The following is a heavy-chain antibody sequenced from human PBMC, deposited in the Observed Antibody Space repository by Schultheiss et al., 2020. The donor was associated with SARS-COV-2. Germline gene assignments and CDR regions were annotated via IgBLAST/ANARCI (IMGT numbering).Heavy chain of an antibody. CDR2: IFYSGST. CDR1: GGSISSSSYY. CDR3: ARDGVGYSGFDY. V-gene: IGHV4-61*01. D-gene: IGHD4-11*01. J-gene: IGHJ4*02. Sequence: SETLSLTCTVSGGSISSSSYYWSWIRQTPGKRLEWIGYIFYSGSTRYNPSLESRVTISADTSKNKFSLKLRSVTAADTAVYYCARDGVGYSGFDYWGQGTQVTVSS.